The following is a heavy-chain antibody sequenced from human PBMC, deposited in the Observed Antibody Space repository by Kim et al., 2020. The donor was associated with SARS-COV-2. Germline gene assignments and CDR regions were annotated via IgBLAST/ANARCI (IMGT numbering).Heavy chain of an antibody. CDR3: ARVRPKEVAVYVDY. D-gene: IGHD6-6*01. J-gene: IGHJ4*02. Sequence: NPSLKRRDTISVDTSKNQFSLKLSSVAAADTAVYYCARVRPKEVAVYVDYWGQGTLVTVSS. V-gene: IGHV4-31*02.